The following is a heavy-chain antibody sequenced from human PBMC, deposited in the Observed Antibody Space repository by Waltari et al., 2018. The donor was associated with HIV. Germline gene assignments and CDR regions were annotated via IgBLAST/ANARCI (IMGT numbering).Heavy chain of an antibody. D-gene: IGHD6-19*01. V-gene: IGHV3-64*01. J-gene: IGHJ4*02. CDR2: ITSDGDTT. Sequence: EVQLVESGGGLVQPGGSLRPPCSAFGFTFSNYTMHWVRQAPGKGLEYLSAITSDGDTTYYVNSVKGRFTISRDNSKNTLYLQMGSLRAEDMAVFYCVRDSSGYYGHFDYWGQGTLVTVSS. CDR1: GFTFSNYT. CDR3: VRDSSGYYGHFDY.